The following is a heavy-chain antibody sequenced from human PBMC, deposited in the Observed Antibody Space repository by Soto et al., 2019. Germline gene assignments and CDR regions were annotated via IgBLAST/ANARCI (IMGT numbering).Heavy chain of an antibody. Sequence: GGSLRLSCAVSGFSLGPYGVTWVRQTPEKGLEWVTGFSGGSGAIFYADSVRGRFTISRDSSTAYLQMNNLRPEDTAVYFCARWNGFGDSWGQGALVTAPQ. V-gene: IGHV3-23*01. D-gene: IGHD1-1*01. CDR2: FSGGSGAI. CDR3: ARWNGFGDS. J-gene: IGHJ4*02. CDR1: GFSLGPYG.